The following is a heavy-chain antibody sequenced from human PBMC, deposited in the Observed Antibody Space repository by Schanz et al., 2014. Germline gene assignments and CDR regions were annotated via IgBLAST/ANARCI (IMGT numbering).Heavy chain of an antibody. CDR3: ARRRCDYGEVDY. CDR1: GFIFSNYG. D-gene: IGHD4-17*01. J-gene: IGHJ4*02. CDR2: IWSDGSGK. Sequence: QVQLVESGGGVVQPGGSLRLSCAASGFIFSNYGMHWVRQAPGKGLEWVAVIWSDGSGKYYADSVKGRFTISRDSTKNTLYLQMNSRRAEDAALYYWARRRCDYGEVDYWGQGTLVTVSS. V-gene: IGHV3-33*01.